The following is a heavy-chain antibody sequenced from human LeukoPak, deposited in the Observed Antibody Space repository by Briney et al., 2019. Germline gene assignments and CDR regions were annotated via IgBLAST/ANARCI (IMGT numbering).Heavy chain of an antibody. V-gene: IGHV4-61*02. CDR1: GGSISSGSYY. J-gene: IGHJ4*02. CDR2: IYTSGST. CDR3: ARVPIAVAARGY. D-gene: IGHD6-19*01. Sequence: SQTLSLTCTVSGGSISSGSYYWRWIRQPAGKGLEWIGRIYTSGSTNYNPSLKSRVTISVDTSKNQFSLKLSSVTAADTAVYYCARVPIAVAARGYWGQGTLDTVSS.